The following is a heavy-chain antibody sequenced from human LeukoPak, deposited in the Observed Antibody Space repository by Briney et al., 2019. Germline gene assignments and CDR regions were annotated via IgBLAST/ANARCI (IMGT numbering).Heavy chain of an antibody. CDR2: INSNSGGT. J-gene: IGHJ6*03. Sequence: ASVKVSCKASGYTFSDYHIPWLRQAPGHGLEWLGWINSNSGGTHYAQKFQGRVTMTRDPPLTTAYTELSGLQSDDTAVYYCAKDLQSSYDYDTSGYYCVGYFFYMDVWGKGTTVTVSS. CDR3: AKDLQSSYDYDTSGYYCVGYFFYMDV. CDR1: GYTFSDYH. D-gene: IGHD3-22*01. V-gene: IGHV1-2*02.